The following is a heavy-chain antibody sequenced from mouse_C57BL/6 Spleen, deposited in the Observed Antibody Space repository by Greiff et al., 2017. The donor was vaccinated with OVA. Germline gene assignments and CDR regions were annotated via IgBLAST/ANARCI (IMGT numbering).Heavy chain of an antibody. Sequence: VQLQQSGAELVKPGASVKISCKASGYAFSSYWMNWVKQRPGKGLEWIGQIYPGDGDTNYNGKFKGKATLTADKSSSTAYMQLSSLTSEDSAVYFCARSYYDYDVGYAMDYWGQGTSVTVSS. CDR1: GYAFSSYW. CDR2: IYPGDGDT. J-gene: IGHJ4*01. V-gene: IGHV1-80*01. CDR3: ARSYYDYDVGYAMDY. D-gene: IGHD2-4*01.